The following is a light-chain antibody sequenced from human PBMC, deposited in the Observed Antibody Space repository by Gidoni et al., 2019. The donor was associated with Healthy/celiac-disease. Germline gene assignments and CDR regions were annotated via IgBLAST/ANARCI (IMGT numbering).Light chain of an antibody. CDR2: GNS. CDR1: SSNIGAGYD. Sequence: QSVLTQPPSVSGAPGQRVTISCTGSSSNIGAGYDVHWYQQLPATAPKLLIYGNSNRPSGVPDRFSGSKSGTSASLAITGLQAEDEADYYCQSYDSSLSGSNWVFGGGTKLTVL. CDR3: QSYDSSLSGSNWV. V-gene: IGLV1-40*01. J-gene: IGLJ3*02.